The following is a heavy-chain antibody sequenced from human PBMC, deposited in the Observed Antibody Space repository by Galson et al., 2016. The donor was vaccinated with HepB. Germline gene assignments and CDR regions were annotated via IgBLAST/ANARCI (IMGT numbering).Heavy chain of an antibody. D-gene: IGHD1-26*01. CDR2: IKSKSDSGTT. V-gene: IGHV3-15*01. Sequence: SLRLSCAASGFAFSNAWMAWVRQAPGKGLEWVGRIKSKSDSGTTDYAAPVKGRFTISRDDSKNTVYLQMNSLKTEDTAMYYCNSPYSDFSMVDFWGQGTLVTVSS. J-gene: IGHJ4*02. CDR1: GFAFSNAW. CDR3: NSPYSDFSMVDF.